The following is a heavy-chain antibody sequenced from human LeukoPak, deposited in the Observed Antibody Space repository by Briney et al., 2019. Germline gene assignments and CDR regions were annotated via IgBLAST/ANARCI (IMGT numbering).Heavy chain of an antibody. D-gene: IGHD3-10*01. Sequence: SETLSLTCAVYGGSFSGYYWSWIRQPPGKGLEWIGEINHSGSTKYNPSLKNQVTISVDTSKNQFSLRLSSVTAADTAVYYCARLVRGVITYYFDYWGQGTLVTVSS. CDR2: INHSGST. V-gene: IGHV4-34*01. J-gene: IGHJ4*02. CDR1: GGSFSGYY. CDR3: ARLVRGVITYYFDY.